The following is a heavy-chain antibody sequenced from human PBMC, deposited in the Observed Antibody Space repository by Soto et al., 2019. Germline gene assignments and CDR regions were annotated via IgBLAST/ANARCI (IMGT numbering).Heavy chain of an antibody. CDR3: ARIIAVAGKWFDP. V-gene: IGHV4-39*01. J-gene: IGHJ5*02. Sequence: LSLTCTVSGGSISSSSYYWGWIRQPPGKGLEWIGSIYYSGSTYYNPSLKSRVTISVDTSKNQFSLKLSSVTAADTAVYYCARIIAVAGKWFDPWGQGTLVT. CDR2: IYYSGST. D-gene: IGHD6-19*01. CDR1: GGSISSSSYY.